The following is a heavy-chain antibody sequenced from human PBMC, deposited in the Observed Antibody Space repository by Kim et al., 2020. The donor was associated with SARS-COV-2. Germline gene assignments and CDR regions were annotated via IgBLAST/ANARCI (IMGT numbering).Heavy chain of an antibody. V-gene: IGHV3-43*02. D-gene: IGHD3-3*01. CDR2: ISGDGGST. Sequence: GGSLRLSCAASGFTFDDYAMHWVRQAPGKGLEWVSLISGDGGSTYYADSVKGRFTISRDNSKNSLYLQMNSLRTEDTALYYCAKEMRFLEWLFTRKNYYYYYGMDVWGQGTTVTVSS. CDR1: GFTFDDYA. J-gene: IGHJ6*02. CDR3: AKEMRFLEWLFTRKNYYYYYGMDV.